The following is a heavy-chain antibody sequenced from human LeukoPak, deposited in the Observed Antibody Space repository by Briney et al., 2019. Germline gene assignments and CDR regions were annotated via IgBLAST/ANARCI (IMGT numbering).Heavy chain of an antibody. CDR1: GASFNYYY. CDR2: VYLGGST. J-gene: IGHJ4*02. D-gene: IGHD2-21*01. V-gene: IGHV4-4*07. CDR3: ARDHCDDTACYPFDR. Sequence: SETLSLTCNVSGASFNYYYWSWIRQPAGKGLEWIGRVYLGGSTNYNPSLKSRVMMSLDKANNQFSLRLSSVTAADTAIYYCARDHCDDTACYPFDRWGQGTLVTVSS.